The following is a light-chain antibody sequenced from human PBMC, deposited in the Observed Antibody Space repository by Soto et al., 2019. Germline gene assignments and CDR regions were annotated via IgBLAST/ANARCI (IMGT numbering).Light chain of an antibody. J-gene: IGKJ3*01. CDR1: QSIGNH. Sequence: EVVLTQSPATLSLSPGEGATLSCRASQSIGNHLSWYQQKPGQAPRLIIYATSHRATGSAAWFSGSGSGTDFTITISSLEPQDLGVYSCQQRSSWPFTFGPGTNGDIK. CDR2: ATS. CDR3: QQRSSWPFT. V-gene: IGKV3-11*01.